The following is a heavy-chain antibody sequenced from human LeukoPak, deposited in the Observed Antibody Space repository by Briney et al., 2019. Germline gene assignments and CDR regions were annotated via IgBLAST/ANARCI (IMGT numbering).Heavy chain of an antibody. J-gene: IGHJ6*02. CDR1: GFTFSTYG. D-gene: IGHD5-12*01. CDR3: AKEGSPMVATTMDV. Sequence: PGGSLRLSCAASGFTFSTYGMHWVRQAPGEGLEWVAVISYDGNTKYYADSVKGRFTISRDNSKNTLYLQMSSLRAEDTAVYYCAKEGSPMVATTMDVWGQGTTVTVSS. CDR2: ISYDGNTK. V-gene: IGHV3-30*18.